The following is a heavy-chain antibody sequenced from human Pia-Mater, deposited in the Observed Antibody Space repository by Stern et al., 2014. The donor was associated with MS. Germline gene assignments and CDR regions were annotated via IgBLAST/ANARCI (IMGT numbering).Heavy chain of an antibody. CDR1: GGAMTTYY. CDR3: ARGVAGSYYNKWFDP. V-gene: IGHV4-4*07. J-gene: IGHJ5*02. Sequence: VQLVESGPGLVKPSETLSLTCNVSGGAMTTYYWTWIRQPAGKGLEWIGRVYTSGGTNYNTPLESRVHEFVGTTKNQLDLDLRAVTAADTAVYYCARGVAGSYYNKWFDPWGQGILVTVSS. D-gene: IGHD3-10*01. CDR2: VYTSGGT.